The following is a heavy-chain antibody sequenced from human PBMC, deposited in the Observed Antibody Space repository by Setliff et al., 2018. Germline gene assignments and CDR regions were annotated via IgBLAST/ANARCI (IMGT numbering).Heavy chain of an antibody. Sequence: GESLKISCAASGFTFRNSWMSWVRQAPGQGPEWVASIKEDESEKYYVDSVKGRFTISRDNAKSSLYLQMNSLRPEDTAVYYCASAYNWGQGALVTVSS. CDR3: ASAYN. V-gene: IGHV3-7*03. CDR2: IKEDESEK. D-gene: IGHD2-21*01. J-gene: IGHJ4*02. CDR1: GFTFRNSW.